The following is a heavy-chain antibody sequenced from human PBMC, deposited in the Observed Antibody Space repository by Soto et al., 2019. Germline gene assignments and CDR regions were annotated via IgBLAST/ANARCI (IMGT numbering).Heavy chain of an antibody. CDR1: GYTFTVYY. CDR3: ARADSSGYCIHY. V-gene: IGHV1-2*04. Sequence: GASVKVSCKASGYTFTVYYMHWVRQAPGQGLEWMGWINPNSGGTNYAQKFQGWVTMTRDTSISTAYMELSRLRSDDTAVYYCARADSSGYCIHYWGQGTLVTVSS. CDR2: INPNSGGT. J-gene: IGHJ4*02. D-gene: IGHD3-22*01.